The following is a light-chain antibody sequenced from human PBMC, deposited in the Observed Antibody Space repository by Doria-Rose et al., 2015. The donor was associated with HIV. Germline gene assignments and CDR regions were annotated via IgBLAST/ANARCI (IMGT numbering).Light chain of an antibody. V-gene: IGKV3-20*01. CDR2: DGS. Sequence: DILVTQSPGTLSLSPGERATLSCRASPSFSSTYLDWYQQKPGQAPSLLIYDGSTRATGIPDRFSASGSGTDFTLTISRLEPEDFALYYCHQYGTSWTFGQGTKVEI. CDR3: HQYGTSWT. J-gene: IGKJ1*01. CDR1: PSFSSTY.